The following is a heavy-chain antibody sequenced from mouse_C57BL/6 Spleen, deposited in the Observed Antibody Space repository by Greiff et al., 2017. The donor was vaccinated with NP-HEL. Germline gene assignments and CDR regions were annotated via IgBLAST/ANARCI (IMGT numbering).Heavy chain of an antibody. J-gene: IGHJ1*03. CDR2: IHPNSGST. Sequence: VQLQQPGAELVKPGASVKLSCKASGYTFTSYWMHWVKQRPGQGLEWIGMIHPNSGSTNYNEKFKSKATLTVDKSSSTAYMQLSSLTSEDSAVYYCARADGYDDWYFDVWGTGTTVTVSS. V-gene: IGHV1-64*01. CDR1: GYTFTSYW. CDR3: ARADGYDDWYFDV. D-gene: IGHD2-2*01.